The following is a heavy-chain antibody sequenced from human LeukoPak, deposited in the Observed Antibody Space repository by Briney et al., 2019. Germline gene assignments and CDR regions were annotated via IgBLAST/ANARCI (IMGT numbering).Heavy chain of an antibody. CDR3: ARVPGRYYYYYMDV. V-gene: IGHV4-31*03. D-gene: IGHD3-10*01. J-gene: IGHJ6*03. CDR1: GGSISSGGYY. CDR2: IYYSGST. Sequence: SQTLSLTCTVSGGSISSGGYYWSWIRQHPGKGLEWTGYIYYSGSTYYNPSLKSRLTISVDTSKNQFSLKLSSVTAADTAVYYCARVPGRYYYYYMDVWGKGTTVTVSS.